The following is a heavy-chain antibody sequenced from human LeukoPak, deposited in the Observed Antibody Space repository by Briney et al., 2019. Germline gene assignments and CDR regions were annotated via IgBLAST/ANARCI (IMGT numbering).Heavy chain of an antibody. J-gene: IGHJ3*02. D-gene: IGHD6-6*01. CDR2: VYGGGDKT. Sequence: PGGSLRLSCAASGFTFSSYAMNWVRQAPGKGLEWVSVVYGGGDKTYYADSVKGRFAISRDNPKNTLYLQMNSLRVDDTAVYYCAKERSSGLHDAFDIWGQGTMVTVST. V-gene: IGHV3-23*01. CDR3: AKERSSGLHDAFDI. CDR1: GFTFSSYA.